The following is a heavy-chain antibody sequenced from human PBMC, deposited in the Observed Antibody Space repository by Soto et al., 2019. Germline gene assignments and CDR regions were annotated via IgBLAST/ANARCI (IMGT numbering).Heavy chain of an antibody. V-gene: IGHV1-69*13. J-gene: IGHJ6*02. Sequence: VKVPCKDSGGTFSSYAISWVRQALGQELEWMGGIIAIFGTAKYAQKFPGRVTITADKSTGTAYMELSSQRSEDTAVYYCARLAANRSGVWGQGTTVTVSS. CDR2: IIAIFGTA. D-gene: IGHD6-13*01. CDR3: ARLAANRSGV. CDR1: GGTFSSYA.